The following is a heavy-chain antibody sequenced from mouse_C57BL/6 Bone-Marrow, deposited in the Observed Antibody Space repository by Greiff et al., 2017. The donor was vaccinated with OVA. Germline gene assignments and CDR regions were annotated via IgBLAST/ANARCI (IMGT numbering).Heavy chain of an antibody. CDR1: GYTFTSYW. J-gene: IGHJ2*01. V-gene: IGHV1-64*01. CDR3: ARGGFLSYFDY. Sequence: VQLQQSGAELVKPGASVKLSCKASGYTFTSYWMHWVKQRPGQGLEWIGMIHPNSGSTNYNEKFKSKATLTVDKSSSTAYMQLSSLTSEDSAVYYCARGGFLSYFDYWGQGTTLTVSS. D-gene: IGHD1-1*01. CDR2: IHPNSGST.